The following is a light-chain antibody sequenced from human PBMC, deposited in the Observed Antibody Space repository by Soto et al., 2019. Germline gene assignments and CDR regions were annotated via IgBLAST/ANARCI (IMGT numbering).Light chain of an antibody. Sequence: QSVLTQPPSVSGAPGQRVTISCTGSSSNIGAGYDVHWYQQLPGTAPKLLIYGNSNRPSGGPDRFSGSKSDTSASLAITGLQAEDEADYYCPSYDSSLSGHVVFGGGTKLTVL. CDR1: SSNIGAGYD. CDR3: PSYDSSLSGHVV. V-gene: IGLV1-40*01. CDR2: GNS. J-gene: IGLJ2*01.